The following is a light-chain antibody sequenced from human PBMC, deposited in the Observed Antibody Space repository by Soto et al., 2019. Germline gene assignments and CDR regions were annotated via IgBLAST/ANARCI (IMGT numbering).Light chain of an antibody. CDR3: QQYDTLPLT. Sequence: DIQMTQSPSSLSASVGDRVTITCQASQDISNYLNWYQQKPGKAPKLLIYDASNLETGVPSRFSESGSGTDFKLTISSLQPEDIATYYCQQYDTLPLTFGGGTKVEIK. J-gene: IGKJ4*01. CDR2: DAS. CDR1: QDISNY. V-gene: IGKV1-33*01.